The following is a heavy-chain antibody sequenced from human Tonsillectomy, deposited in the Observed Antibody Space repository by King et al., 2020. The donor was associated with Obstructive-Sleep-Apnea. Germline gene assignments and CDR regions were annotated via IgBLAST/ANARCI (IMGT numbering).Heavy chain of an antibody. V-gene: IGHV2-5*02. CDR3: AHRRKEMATMMGGGFDM. J-gene: IGHJ3*02. D-gene: IGHD5-24*01. Sequence: TLKESGPTLVKPTETLTLTCTFSGFSLSKNEGGVGWIRQPPGKALEWLALVYFDDDKRYSPSLRRRLSITKDTSKNQVVLTMTDMAPVDTATYYCAHRRKEMATMMGGGFDMWGQGTMVTVSS. CDR1: GFSLSKNEGG. CDR2: VYFDDDK.